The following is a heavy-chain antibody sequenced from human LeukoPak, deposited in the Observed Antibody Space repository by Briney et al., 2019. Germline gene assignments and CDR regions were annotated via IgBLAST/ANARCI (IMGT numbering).Heavy chain of an antibody. CDR3: ARDLKEGFMTDAFDI. CDR1: GYTFTGYY. Sequence: EASVKVSCKASGYTFTGYYMHWVRQAPGQGLEWMGWINPNSGGTNYAQKFQGRVTMTRDTSISTAYMELSRLRSDDTAVYYCARDLKEGFMTDAFDIWGQGTMVTVSS. J-gene: IGHJ3*02. V-gene: IGHV1-2*02. CDR2: INPNSGGT.